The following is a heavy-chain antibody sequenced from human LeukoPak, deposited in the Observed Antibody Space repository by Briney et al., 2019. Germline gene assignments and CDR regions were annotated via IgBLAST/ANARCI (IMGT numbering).Heavy chain of an antibody. CDR2: ISDSGGST. D-gene: IGHD3-22*01. V-gene: IGHV3-23*01. CDR3: AKRGYYDSSGYYGPFDY. J-gene: IGHJ4*02. CDR1: GFTFRSYA. Sequence: GGSLRLSCAASGFTFRSYAMSWVRQAPGKGLEWVSVISDSGGSTYYADSVKGRFTISRDSSKSTLYLQMNSLRTEDTAVYYCAKRGYYDSSGYYGPFDYWGQGTLVTVSS.